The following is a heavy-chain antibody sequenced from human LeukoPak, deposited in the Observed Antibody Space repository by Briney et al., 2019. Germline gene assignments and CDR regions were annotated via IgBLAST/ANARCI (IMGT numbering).Heavy chain of an antibody. V-gene: IGHV4-30-2*01. CDR3: ARDNRRGYDSSGYYGIGAFDI. D-gene: IGHD3-22*01. CDR2: IYHSGST. J-gene: IGHJ3*02. CDR1: GGSISSGGYS. Sequence: PSETLSLTCAVSGGSISSGGYSWSWIRQPPGKGLEWIGYIYHSGSTYYNPSLKSRVTISVDRSKNQFSLKLSSVTAADTAVYYCARDNRRGYDSSGYYGIGAFDIWGQGTMVTVSS.